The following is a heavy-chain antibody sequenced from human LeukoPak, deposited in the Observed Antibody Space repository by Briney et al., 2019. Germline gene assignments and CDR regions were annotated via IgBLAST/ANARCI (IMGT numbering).Heavy chain of an antibody. CDR2: VHPLNVDS. D-gene: IGHD3-16*01. V-gene: IGHV1-2*02. J-gene: IGHJ4*02. Sequence: ASVKVSCKASGYTFSNYYIHWVRQAPGQGLEWMGYVHPLNVDSKNAQIFEGRVTMPWETSTTTAYMEMKGLTYEDTALYYCARDFPHQRLDYWGQGTLVTVSS. CDR3: ARDFPHQRLDY. CDR1: GYTFSNYY.